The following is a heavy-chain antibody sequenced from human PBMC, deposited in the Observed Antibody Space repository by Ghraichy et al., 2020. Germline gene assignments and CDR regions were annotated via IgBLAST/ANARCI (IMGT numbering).Heavy chain of an antibody. Sequence: GGSLRLSCAASGFTFTSAMSWVRQAPGKGLEWVSGISARGDSTYYADSVKGRFTISRDNSRSSLYLQMNSLRADDTALYYCAKGPTIFGVVISYSYYYGMDVWGQGTTVTVSS. CDR2: ISARGDST. CDR3: AKGPTIFGVVISYSYYYGMDV. CDR1: GFTFTSA. D-gene: IGHD3-3*01. V-gene: IGHV3-23*01. J-gene: IGHJ6*02.